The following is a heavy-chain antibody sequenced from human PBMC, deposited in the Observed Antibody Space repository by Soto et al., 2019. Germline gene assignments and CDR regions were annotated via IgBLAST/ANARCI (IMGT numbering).Heavy chain of an antibody. Sequence: PGGSLRLSCAASGFTFSSYSMNWVRQAPGKGLEWVSYISSSSSTIYYADSVKGRFTISRDNAKNSLYLQMNSLRAEDTAVYYCASPLRMITSNYMDVWGKGTTVTVSS. J-gene: IGHJ6*03. CDR3: ASPLRMITSNYMDV. D-gene: IGHD3-16*01. CDR1: GFTFSSYS. CDR2: ISSSSSTI. V-gene: IGHV3-48*01.